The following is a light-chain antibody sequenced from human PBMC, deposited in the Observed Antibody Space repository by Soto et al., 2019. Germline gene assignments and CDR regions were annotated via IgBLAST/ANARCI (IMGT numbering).Light chain of an antibody. CDR3: QQYSNSPQT. V-gene: IGKV3-20*01. CDR2: GAS. CDR1: QSVSSGY. Sequence: EIVLTQSPGTLSLSPGARATLSSRASQSVSSGYLAWYQQKPGQAPSPLIYGASSRATGIPDRFSGSGSGTDFTLTISRLEPEDFAVYFCQQYSNSPQTFGQGTKVDIK. J-gene: IGKJ1*01.